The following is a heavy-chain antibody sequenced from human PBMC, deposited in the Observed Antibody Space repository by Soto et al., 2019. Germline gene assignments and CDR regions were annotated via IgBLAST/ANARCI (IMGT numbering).Heavy chain of an antibody. J-gene: IGHJ5*02. D-gene: IGHD3-3*01. CDR2: INPSADTT. CDR3: ARDPHEFWTSYWFDP. CDR1: GYSVARYF. Sequence: ASVKVSCKASGYSVARYFMHWVRQAPGQGLEWLGVINPSADTTTYAQKFQGRVTMTWDTSTNTVFMDVSSLRSEDTAIYYCARDPHEFWTSYWFDPWGQGTPVTVSS. V-gene: IGHV1-46*01.